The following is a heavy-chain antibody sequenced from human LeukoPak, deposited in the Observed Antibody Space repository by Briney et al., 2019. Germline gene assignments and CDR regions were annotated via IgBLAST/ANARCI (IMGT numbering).Heavy chain of an antibody. J-gene: IGHJ4*02. CDR1: GFIFSSYA. CDR2: ITERDSRT. V-gene: IGHV3-23*01. Sequence: GGSLTLSCAASGFIFSSYAMQWVRKTPGKGLQWVSGITERDSRTYYTDSVRGRFTISRDNSKNTLYLHMTNLSAEDTALYYWAKGGHGTFEYWGQGALVTVSS. CDR3: AKGGHGTFEY.